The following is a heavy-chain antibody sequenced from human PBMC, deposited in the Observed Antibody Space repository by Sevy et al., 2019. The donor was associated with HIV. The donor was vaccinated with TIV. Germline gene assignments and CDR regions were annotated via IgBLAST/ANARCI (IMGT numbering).Heavy chain of an antibody. Sequence: ASVKVSCKASGYTFTTNGISWVRQAPGQGLEWMGWISAYYGNTNYAQKLQGRVTLTTDTSTATAYMELRSLRSDDTAVYYCARDRDYMLDVWGQGTLVTVSS. D-gene: IGHD4-4*01. CDR1: GYTFTTNG. J-gene: IGHJ4*02. CDR3: ARDRDYMLDV. V-gene: IGHV1-18*01. CDR2: ISAYYGNT.